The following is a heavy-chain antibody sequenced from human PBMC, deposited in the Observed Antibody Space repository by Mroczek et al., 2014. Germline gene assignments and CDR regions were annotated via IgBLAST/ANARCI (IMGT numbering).Heavy chain of an antibody. Sequence: ESGGGLVQPGGSLRLSCAASGFTFSSYAMSWVRQAPGKGLEWVSAISGSGGSTYYADSVKGRFTISRDNSKNTLYLQMNSLRAEDTAVYYCAKAPPVGTTGTRGVAVDDWGRGNPGHRLL. J-gene: IGHJ4*02. CDR1: GFTFSSYA. D-gene: IGHD1-1*01. CDR2: ISGSGGST. CDR3: AKAPPVGTTGTRGVAVDD. V-gene: IGHV3-23*01.